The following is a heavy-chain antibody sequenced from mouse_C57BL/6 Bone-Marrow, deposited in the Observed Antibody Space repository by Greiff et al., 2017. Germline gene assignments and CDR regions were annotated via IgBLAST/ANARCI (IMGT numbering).Heavy chain of an antibody. D-gene: IGHD1-1*01. CDR2: IDPSDSET. CDR3: ARRGYGSSYDAMDY. CDR1: GYTFTSYW. V-gene: IGHV1-52*01. J-gene: IGHJ4*01. Sequence: QVQLQQPGAELVRPGSSVKLSCKASGYTFTSYWMHWVKQRPIQGLEWIGNIDPSDSETHYNQKFKDKATLTVDNSSSTAYMQLSSLTSEDSAVYYCARRGYGSSYDAMDYWGQGTSVTVSS.